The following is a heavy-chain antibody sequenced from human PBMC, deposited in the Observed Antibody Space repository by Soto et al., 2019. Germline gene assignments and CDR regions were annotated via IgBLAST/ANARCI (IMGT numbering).Heavy chain of an antibody. D-gene: IGHD3-16*02. CDR2: IDPSDSYT. CDR1: GYSFTSYW. V-gene: IGHV5-10-1*03. CDR3: ASHGTGDMGLRLGELSYYFDY. J-gene: IGHJ4*02. Sequence: EVQLVQSGAEVKKPGESLRISCKGSGYSFTSYWISWVRQMPGKGLEWMGRIDPSDSYTNYSPSFQGHVTISADKSISTAYLQWSSLKASDTAMYYCASHGTGDMGLRLGELSYYFDYWGQGTLVTVSS.